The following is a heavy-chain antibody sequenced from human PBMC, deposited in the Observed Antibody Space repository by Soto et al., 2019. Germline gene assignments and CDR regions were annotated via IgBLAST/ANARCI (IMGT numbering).Heavy chain of an antibody. CDR1: GYTFTGYY. V-gene: IGHV1-2*04. CDR3: AISSRRYCSGGSCSPYGMDV. D-gene: IGHD2-15*01. Sequence: QVQLVQSGAEVKKPGASVKVSCKASGYTFTGYYMHWVRKAPGQGLEWMGWINPNSGGTNYAQKFQGWVTMTRDTSISTAYMELSRLRSDDTAVYYCAISSRRYCSGGSCSPYGMDVWGQGTTVTVSS. CDR2: INPNSGGT. J-gene: IGHJ6*02.